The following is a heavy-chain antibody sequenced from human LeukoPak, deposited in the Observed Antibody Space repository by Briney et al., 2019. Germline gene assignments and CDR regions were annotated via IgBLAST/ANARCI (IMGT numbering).Heavy chain of an antibody. Sequence: ASVKVSCKASGFSFNTYGISWVRQAPGQGLEWMGWVSADNGETNYAQKFQGRVTMTTDTSTSTAYMELRSLRSDDTAVYYCARDYQLLLLWDCFDPWGQGTLVSVSS. D-gene: IGHD2-2*01. V-gene: IGHV1-18*01. J-gene: IGHJ5*02. CDR1: GFSFNTYG. CDR2: VSADNGET. CDR3: ARDYQLLLLWDCFDP.